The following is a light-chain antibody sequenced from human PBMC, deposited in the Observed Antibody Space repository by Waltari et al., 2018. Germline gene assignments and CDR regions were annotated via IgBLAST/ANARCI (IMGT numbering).Light chain of an antibody. V-gene: IGLV3-10*01. J-gene: IGLJ1*01. Sequence: SNELTQPPSVSVSPGQTARITCSGDALPTKYASWYQQKSGQAPVLVIYEDITRPSGIPERFSGSGSGTVATLTISGAQVEDEADYYCHSLNSVGNGYVFGTGTKFTVL. CDR3: HSLNSVGNGYV. CDR1: ALPTKY. CDR2: EDI.